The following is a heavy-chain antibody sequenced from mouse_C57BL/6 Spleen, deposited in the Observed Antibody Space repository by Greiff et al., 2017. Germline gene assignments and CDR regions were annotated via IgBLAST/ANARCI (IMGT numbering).Heavy chain of an antibody. CDR2: IDPSDSYT. D-gene: IGHD1-1*01. Sequence: QVQLQQPGAELVMPGASVKLSCKASGYTFTSYWMLWVKQRPGQGLEWIGEIDPSDSYTNYNQKFKGKSTLTVDKSSSTAYMQLSSLTSEDSAVYYCARFGDYGSSYGYWGQGTTLTVSS. CDR1: GYTFTSYW. J-gene: IGHJ2*01. CDR3: ARFGDYGSSYGY. V-gene: IGHV1-69*01.